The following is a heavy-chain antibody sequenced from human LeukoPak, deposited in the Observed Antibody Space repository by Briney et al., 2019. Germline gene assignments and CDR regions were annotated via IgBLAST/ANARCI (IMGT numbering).Heavy chain of an antibody. V-gene: IGHV3-48*04. D-gene: IGHD6-13*01. Sequence: GGSLRLSCAASGFTFSSYSMNWVRQAPGKGLEWVSYITTSGSTIYYADSVKGRFTMSRDNAKNSLCLQMNSLRAEDTAVYYCARAPTHSSSPYFDYWGQGTLVTVSS. CDR3: ARAPTHSSSPYFDY. J-gene: IGHJ4*02. CDR1: GFTFSSYS. CDR2: ITTSGSTI.